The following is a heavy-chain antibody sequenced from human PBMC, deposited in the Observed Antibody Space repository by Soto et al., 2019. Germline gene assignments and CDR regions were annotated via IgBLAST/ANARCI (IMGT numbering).Heavy chain of an antibody. Sequence: QVQLQESGPGLVKPSQTLSLTCTVSGGSIRSEDYYWSWIRQPPGKGLEWIGYISYSGSTAYKSSLRNRVIISVDTSENQVSLKPSSATAADTAVYYCARVRIVGSTTFDSWGQGTLVTVSS. CDR1: GGSIRSEDYY. V-gene: IGHV4-30-4*01. CDR3: ARVRIVGSTTFDS. CDR2: ISYSGST. D-gene: IGHD1-26*01. J-gene: IGHJ4*02.